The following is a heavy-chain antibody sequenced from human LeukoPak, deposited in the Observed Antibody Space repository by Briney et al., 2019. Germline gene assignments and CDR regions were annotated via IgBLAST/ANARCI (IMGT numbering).Heavy chain of an antibody. CDR2: IYPDDADT. J-gene: IGHJ4*02. CDR1: GYSFAGYW. D-gene: IGHD6-19*01. V-gene: IGHV5-51*01. CDR3: AKGEHSSSLVFDY. Sequence: GESLKISCEGSGYSFAGYWIAWVRQMPGKGLEWMGIIYPDDADTRYSPSFQGQVTISADKSINTAYLQWSSLKASDTAMYYCAKGEHSSSLVFDYWGQGTLVTVSS.